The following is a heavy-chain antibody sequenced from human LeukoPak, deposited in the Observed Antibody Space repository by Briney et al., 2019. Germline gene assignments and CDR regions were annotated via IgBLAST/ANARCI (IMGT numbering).Heavy chain of an antibody. D-gene: IGHD2-2*02. V-gene: IGHV4-4*07. CDR2: IYTSGCT. J-gene: IGHJ4*02. CDR1: GGSISSYY. CDR3: AREYCSSTSCYTGEFDY. Sequence: SETLSLTCTVSGGSISSYYWSWIRQPAGKGLEWIGRIYTSGCTNYNPSLKSRVTMSVDTSKNQFSLKLSSVTAADTAVYYCAREYCSSTSCYTGEFDYWGQGTLVTVSS.